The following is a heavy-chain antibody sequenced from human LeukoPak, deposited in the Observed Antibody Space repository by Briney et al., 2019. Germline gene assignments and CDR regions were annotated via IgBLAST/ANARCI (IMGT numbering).Heavy chain of an antibody. J-gene: IGHJ4*02. V-gene: IGHV4-39*01. CDR1: GGSIRSSYYY. D-gene: IGHD3-16*02. CDR3: ARQHSDYVWGSYRSDY. CDR2: IYDSGST. Sequence: SETLSLTCTVSGGSIRSSYYYWGWIRQPPGKGLEWIGSIYDSGSTYYNPSLKSRVTISVDTSKNQFSLKLSSVTAADTAVYYCARQHSDYVWGSYRSDYWGQGTLVTVSS.